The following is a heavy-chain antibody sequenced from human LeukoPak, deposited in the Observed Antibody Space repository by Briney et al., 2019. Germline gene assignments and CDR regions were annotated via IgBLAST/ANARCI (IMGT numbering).Heavy chain of an antibody. J-gene: IGHJ6*03. Sequence: PSETLSLTCTVSGGSISSYYWSWIRQPPGKGLEWIGYIYYSGGTNYNPSLKSRVTISVDTSKNQFSLKLSSVTAADTAVYYCAREFIGDFWSGRPHYYYYMDVWGKGTTVTVSS. CDR2: IYYSGGT. CDR3: AREFIGDFWSGRPHYYYYMDV. CDR1: GGSISSYY. D-gene: IGHD3-3*01. V-gene: IGHV4-59*01.